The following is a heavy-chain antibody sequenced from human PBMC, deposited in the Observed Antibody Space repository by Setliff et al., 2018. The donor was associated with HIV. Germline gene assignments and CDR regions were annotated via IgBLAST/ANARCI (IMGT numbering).Heavy chain of an antibody. CDR2: IYYSGST. J-gene: IGHJ4*02. CDR1: GGSISSSHYY. Sequence: SETLSLTCKVSGGSISSSHYYWGWIRQPPGKGLEWIGNIYYSGSTFYNPSLKSRVTISVDTSKNQFSLKLSSVTAADTAVYYCASPASGGSSGQYHYWGQGTLVTVSS. CDR3: ASPASGGSSGQYHY. D-gene: IGHD6-19*01. V-gene: IGHV4-39*01.